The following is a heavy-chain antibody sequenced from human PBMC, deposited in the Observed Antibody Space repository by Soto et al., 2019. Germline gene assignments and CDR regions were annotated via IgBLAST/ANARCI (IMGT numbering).Heavy chain of an antibody. CDR3: AGGSSVRGMDV. CDR2: IGTIGTYK. D-gene: IGHD6-25*01. V-gene: IGHV3-11*06. Sequence: GGSLRLSCAASGLTFSDYYMTWIRQAPGKGLKWVSYIGTIGTYKNYADSVKCRFTISRDNAKNSLFLQMDSLRGEDTAVSYCAGGSSVRGMDVWGQVTTVTVSS. J-gene: IGHJ6*02. CDR1: GLTFSDYY.